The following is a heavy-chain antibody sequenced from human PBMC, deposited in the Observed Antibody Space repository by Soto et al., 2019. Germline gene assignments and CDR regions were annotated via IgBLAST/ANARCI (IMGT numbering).Heavy chain of an antibody. CDR2: IKQDGSEK. V-gene: IGHV3-7*01. D-gene: IGHD1-7*01. Sequence: GCSLRLSCAASGFTFSSYWMSWVRQAPGKGLEWVANIKQDGSEKYYVDSVKGRFTISRDNAKNSLYLQMNSLRAEDTAVYYCAREGPNWNYVHYYYYGMDVWGQGTTVTVSS. CDR3: AREGPNWNYVHYYYYGMDV. CDR1: GFTFSSYW. J-gene: IGHJ6*02.